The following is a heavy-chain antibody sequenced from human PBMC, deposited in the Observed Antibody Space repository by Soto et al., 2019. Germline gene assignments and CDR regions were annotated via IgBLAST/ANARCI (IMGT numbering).Heavy chain of an antibody. CDR3: ARVFTMVRGVRYYGKDV. D-gene: IGHD3-10*01. V-gene: IGHV4-59*01. CDR1: GGSISSYY. CDR2: IYYSGST. Sequence: PSETLSLTCTVSGGSISSYYWSWIRQPPGKGLEWIGYIYYSGSTNYNPSLKSRVTISVDTSKNQFSLKRSSVTAADTAVYYCARVFTMVRGVRYYGKDVLGRGTTVTVSS. J-gene: IGHJ6*02.